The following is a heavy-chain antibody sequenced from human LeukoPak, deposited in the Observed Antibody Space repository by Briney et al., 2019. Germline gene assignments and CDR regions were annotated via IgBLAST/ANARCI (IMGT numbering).Heavy chain of an antibody. CDR1: GFTFSDYY. CDR2: ISKPGTST. J-gene: IGHJ4*02. D-gene: IGHD3-10*01. CDR3: ARGGANRFDY. Sequence: RGSPRLSCAASGFTFSDYYMSWIRQAPGEGLEWVSYISKPGTSTNYADSVKGRFTISRDNAKNSLYLLMNSLRAEDTAVYYCARGGANRFDYWGLGTLVTISS. V-gene: IGHV3-11*06.